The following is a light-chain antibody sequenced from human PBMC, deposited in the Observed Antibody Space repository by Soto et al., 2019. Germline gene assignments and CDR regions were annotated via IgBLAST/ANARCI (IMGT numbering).Light chain of an antibody. J-gene: IGLJ3*02. CDR3: QSYDSSLNGWV. CDR2: GNS. V-gene: IGLV1-40*01. CDR1: SSNIGAGYH. Sequence: QSVLTQPPSVSGAPGQRVTISCTGSSSNIGAGYHVHWYQQLPGTAPKLLIYGNSNRPSGVPDRFSGSKSGTSASLAITGLQAEDEADYSCQSYDSSLNGWVFGGGTKLTVL.